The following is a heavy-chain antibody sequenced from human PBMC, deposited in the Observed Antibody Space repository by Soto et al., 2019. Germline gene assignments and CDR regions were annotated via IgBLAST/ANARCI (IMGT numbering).Heavy chain of an antibody. CDR1: GYTFSDYY. J-gene: IGHJ5*02. CDR2: INPYSGAT. D-gene: IGHD5-12*01. V-gene: IGHV1-2*04. CDR3: SRARANVPPNWFDP. Sequence: QVQLVQSGAEVKKPGASVKVSCKASGYTFSDYYVHWVRQAPGQGLEWMGWINPYSGATNYAQQFHVWGTMAWYSICSTAYLEPGTLVTDDTAVYYCSRARANVPPNWFDPWGQGTLVIVSS.